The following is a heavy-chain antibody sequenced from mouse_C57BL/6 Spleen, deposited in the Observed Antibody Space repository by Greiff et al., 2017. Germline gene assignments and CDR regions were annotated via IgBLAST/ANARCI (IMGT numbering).Heavy chain of an antibody. Sequence: EVQLVESEGGLVQPGSSMKLSCTASGFTFSDYYMAWVRQVPEKGLEWVANINSDGSSTYYLDSLKSRFTISRDNAKNNLYLQMSSLKSEDAATYYCARGEGGEYFDVWGTGTTVTVSS. J-gene: IGHJ1*03. CDR2: INSDGSST. V-gene: IGHV5-16*01. CDR3: ARGEGGEYFDV. CDR1: GFTFSDYY.